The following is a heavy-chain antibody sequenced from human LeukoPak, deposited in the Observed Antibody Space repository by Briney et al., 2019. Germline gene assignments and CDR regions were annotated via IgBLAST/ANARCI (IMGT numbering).Heavy chain of an antibody. J-gene: IGHJ3*02. CDR3: ASNLQFNDSSGKRYAFDI. CDR1: GGSISSSSYY. CDR2: IYYSGST. V-gene: IGHV4-39*01. Sequence: KSSETLSLTCTVSGGSISSSSYYWGWIRQPPGKGLEWIGIIYYSGSTYYNPSLKSRVTTSVDTSKNQFSLKLSSVTAADTAVYYCASNLQFNDSSGKRYAFDIWGQGTMVTVSS. D-gene: IGHD3-22*01.